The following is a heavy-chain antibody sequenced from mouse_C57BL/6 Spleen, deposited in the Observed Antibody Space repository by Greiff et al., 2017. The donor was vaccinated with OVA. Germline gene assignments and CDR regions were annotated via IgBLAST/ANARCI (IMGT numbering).Heavy chain of an antibody. D-gene: IGHD1-1*01. J-gene: IGHJ4*01. CDR2: IRSKSNNYAT. CDR1: GFSFNTYA. Sequence: EVKLVESGGGLVQPKGSLKLSCAASGFSFNTYAMNWVRQAPGKGLEWVARIRSKSNNYATYYAASVKDRFTISSDDSESMLYLQMNNLKTEDTAMYYCVSPSSHYAMDYWGQGTSVTVSS. CDR3: VSPSSHYAMDY. V-gene: IGHV10-1*01.